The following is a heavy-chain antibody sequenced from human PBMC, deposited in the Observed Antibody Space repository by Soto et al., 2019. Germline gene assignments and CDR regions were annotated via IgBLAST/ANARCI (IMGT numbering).Heavy chain of an antibody. J-gene: IGHJ4*02. Sequence: PGGSLRLSCTASGFTFGDYAMSWVRQAPGKGLEWVGFIRSEAYGGTTEYAASVKGRFTISRDDSKSIAYLQMNSLKNEDTAVYYCTRAYAQYYYDSSGYYLDYWGQGTLVTVSS. V-gene: IGHV3-49*04. D-gene: IGHD3-22*01. CDR1: GFTFGDYA. CDR2: IRSEAYGGTT. CDR3: TRAYAQYYYDSSGYYLDY.